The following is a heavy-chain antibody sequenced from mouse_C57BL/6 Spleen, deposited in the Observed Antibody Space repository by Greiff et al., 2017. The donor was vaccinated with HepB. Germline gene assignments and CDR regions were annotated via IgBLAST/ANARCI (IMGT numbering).Heavy chain of an antibody. CDR1: GFNIKDYY. V-gene: IGHV14-2*01. J-gene: IGHJ3*01. CDR3: AEMRGWTSWFAY. CDR2: IDPEDGET. D-gene: IGHD1-1*02. Sequence: EVQRVESGAELVKPGASVKLSCTASGFNIKDYYMHWVKQRTEQGLEWIGRIDPEDGETKYAPKFQGKATITADTSSNTAYLQLSSLTSEDTAVYYCAEMRGWTSWFAYWGQGTLVTVSA.